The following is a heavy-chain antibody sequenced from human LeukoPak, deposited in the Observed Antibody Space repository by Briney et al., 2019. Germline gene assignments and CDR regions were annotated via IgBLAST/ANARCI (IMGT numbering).Heavy chain of an antibody. V-gene: IGHV4-4*07. CDR1: GGSISSYY. Sequence: SETLSLTCTVSGGSISSYYWSWIRQPARKGLEWIGRIYTSGSTNYNPSLKSRVTMSVDTSKNQFSLKLSSVTAADTAVYYCARDRDYYDFWSGNDAFDIWGQGTMVTVSS. CDR2: IYTSGST. CDR3: ARDRDYYDFWSGNDAFDI. D-gene: IGHD3-3*01. J-gene: IGHJ3*02.